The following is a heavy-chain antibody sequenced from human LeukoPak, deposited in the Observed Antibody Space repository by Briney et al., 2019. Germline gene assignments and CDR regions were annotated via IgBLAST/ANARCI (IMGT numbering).Heavy chain of an antibody. CDR2: ISSSGSTV. J-gene: IGHJ4*02. Sequence: SGGSLRLSCAVSGFISSSYEMNWVRQAPGKGLEWVSYISSSGSTVYYAASVKGRFTISRDNAKNSLFLQMNSLRAEDTAVYYCARLGVTRPGYWGQGTLVTVSS. CDR3: ARLGVTRPGY. V-gene: IGHV3-48*03. CDR1: GFISSSYE. D-gene: IGHD3-3*01.